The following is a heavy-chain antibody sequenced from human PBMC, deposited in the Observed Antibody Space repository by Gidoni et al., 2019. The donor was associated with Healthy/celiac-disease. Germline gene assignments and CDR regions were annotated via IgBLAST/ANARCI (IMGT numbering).Heavy chain of an antibody. CDR2: ISSSSSYI. Sequence: EVQLVESGGGLVKPGGSLRLSCAASGFTFSSYSMSWVRQAPGKGLAWVSSISSSSSYIYYADSVKGRFTISRDNAKNSLYLQMNSLRAEDTAVYYCARIPGGYDYAYWGQGTLVTVSS. CDR1: GFTFSSYS. CDR3: ARIPGGYDYAY. V-gene: IGHV3-21*01. D-gene: IGHD5-12*01. J-gene: IGHJ4*02.